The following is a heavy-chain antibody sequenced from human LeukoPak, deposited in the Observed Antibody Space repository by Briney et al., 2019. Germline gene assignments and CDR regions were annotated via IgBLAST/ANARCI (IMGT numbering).Heavy chain of an antibody. D-gene: IGHD3-3*01. V-gene: IGHV3-21*01. CDR1: GXTFNVYT. CDR3: ARERNFYYFDY. J-gene: IGHJ4*02. Sequence: PGGSLRLSWAASGXTFNVYTMTWVRQAPGKGLEWVSSITGDCNYIFYADSVKGRFTISRDNAQNSLFLELNSLRGEDTAVYYCARERNFYYFDYWGQGALVTVSS. CDR2: ITGDCNYI.